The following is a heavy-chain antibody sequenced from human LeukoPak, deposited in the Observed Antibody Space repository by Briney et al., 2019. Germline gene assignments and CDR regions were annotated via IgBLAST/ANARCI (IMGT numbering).Heavy chain of an antibody. Sequence: PGGSLRLSCTASRFTFSSYGMHWVRQAPGKGLGWVAAIGFAETDKFYTDSVKGRFTTSRDNSKSTLDLQMHSLRSEDTAVYYCARGGGAVPYIRNALDMWGQGTMVTVSS. CDR2: IGFAETDK. D-gene: IGHD3-16*01. V-gene: IGHV3-33*01. CDR1: RFTFSSYG. CDR3: ARGGGAVPYIRNALDM. J-gene: IGHJ3*02.